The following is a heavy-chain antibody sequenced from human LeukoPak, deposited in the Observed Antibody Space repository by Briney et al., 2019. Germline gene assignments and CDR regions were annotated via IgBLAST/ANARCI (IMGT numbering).Heavy chain of an antibody. V-gene: IGHV3-21*01. J-gene: IGHJ5*02. D-gene: IGHD3-16*01. CDR3: RRTLGAVGSDP. CDR2: ISSSNSYI. CDR1: GFTFSSYS. Sequence: GGSLRLSCAASGFTFSSYSMNWVRQAPGKGLEWVSSISSSNSYIYYADSVKGRFTISRDNAKNSLYLQMNSLRAEDRAVYSGRRTLGAVGSDPWGQGTRVTVSS.